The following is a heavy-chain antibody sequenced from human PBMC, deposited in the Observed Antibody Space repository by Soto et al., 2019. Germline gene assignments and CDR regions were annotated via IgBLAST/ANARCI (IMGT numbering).Heavy chain of an antibody. D-gene: IGHD3-22*01. CDR1: GYTFTGYY. J-gene: IGHJ1*01. CDR2: INPNSGGT. Sequence: ASVKVSCKASGYTFTGYYMHWVRQAPGQGLEWMGWINPNSGGTNYAQKFQGWVTMTRDTSISTAYMELSRLRSDDTAVYYCAKGIRLDYYVCSGYLNNRPYFLHWGQGTLVTVSS. V-gene: IGHV1-2*04. CDR3: AKGIRLDYYVCSGYLNNRPYFLH.